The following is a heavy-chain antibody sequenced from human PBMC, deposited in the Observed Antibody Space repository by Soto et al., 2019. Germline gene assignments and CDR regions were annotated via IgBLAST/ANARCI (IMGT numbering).Heavy chain of an antibody. J-gene: IGHJ6*02. V-gene: IGHV4-59*01. CDR1: GSSFTSSY. CDR3: ARGEVAFFYYGLNV. CDR2: IYETRIRGYTPPI. Sequence: SETLSLTCTDSGSSFTSSYWSSLRRPPGKEREWLAYIYETRIRGYTPPIPSNPSLKSPVTMAVDTSKSQFSRKLTSVTAADTAVYYCARGEVAFFYYGLNVWGQGITVTVS.